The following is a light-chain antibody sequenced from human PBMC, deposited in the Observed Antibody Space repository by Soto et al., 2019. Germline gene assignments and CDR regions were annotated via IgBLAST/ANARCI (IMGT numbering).Light chain of an antibody. CDR1: QSISSY. CDR3: HQSYSFPPT. V-gene: IGKV1-39*01. J-gene: IGKJ5*01. CDR2: AAS. Sequence: DIQMTQSPSSLSASVVDRVTITCRASQSISSYLNWYQQKSVKAPNLLIYAASSLQSGVPSRFSGSGSGTDFTLTISSLQPEFFATYYRHQSYSFPPTFGQGTRLEIK.